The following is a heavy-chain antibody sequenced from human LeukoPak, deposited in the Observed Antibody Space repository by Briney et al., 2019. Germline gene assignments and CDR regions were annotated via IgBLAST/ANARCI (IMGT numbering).Heavy chain of an antibody. D-gene: IGHD3-16*02. V-gene: IGHV4-39*07. CDR2: IYYSGST. CDR1: GGSISSSSYY. CDR3: ARLEITFGGVIAS. Sequence: SETLSLTCTVSGGSISSSSYYWGWIRQPPGKGLEWIGSIYYSGSTYYNPSLKSRVTISVDTSKNQFSLKLSSVTAADTAVYYCARLEITFGGVIASWGQGTLVTVSS. J-gene: IGHJ5*02.